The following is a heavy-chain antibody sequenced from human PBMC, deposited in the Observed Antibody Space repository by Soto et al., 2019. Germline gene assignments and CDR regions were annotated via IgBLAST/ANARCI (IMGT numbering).Heavy chain of an antibody. J-gene: IGHJ4*02. Sequence: EVQLLESGGGLVQPGGSLRLSCAASGFTFSSYAMSWVRQAPGKGLEWVSAISGSGGSTYYADSVKGRFTISRDNSKNTLYLQMNSLRAEDTAVYYCAKSFRKLTMVRGVIDYWGQGTLVTVSS. CDR2: ISGSGGST. D-gene: IGHD3-10*01. CDR1: GFTFSSYA. V-gene: IGHV3-23*01. CDR3: AKSFRKLTMVRGVIDY.